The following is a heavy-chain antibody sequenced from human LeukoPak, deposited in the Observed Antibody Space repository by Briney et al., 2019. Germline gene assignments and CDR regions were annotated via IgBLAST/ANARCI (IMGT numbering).Heavy chain of an antibody. Sequence: SETLSLTCTVSGGSISSGDYYWSWIRQPPGKGLEWIGYIYYSGSTYYNPSLKSRVTISVDTSKNQFSLKLSSVTAADTAVYYCARYCSGGSCYSGDAFDTWGQGTMVTVSS. CDR3: ARYCSGGSCYSGDAFDT. V-gene: IGHV4-30-4*01. CDR2: IYYSGST. D-gene: IGHD2-15*01. CDR1: GGSISSGDYY. J-gene: IGHJ3*02.